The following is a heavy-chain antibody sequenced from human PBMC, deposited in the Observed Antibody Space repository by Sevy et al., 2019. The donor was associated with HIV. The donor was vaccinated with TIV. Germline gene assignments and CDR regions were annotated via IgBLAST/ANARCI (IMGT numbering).Heavy chain of an antibody. Sequence: GGSVRLSCSASEFTFSSYAMSWVRQAPGKGLEWVSSISGSGRFTYYADFVEGRFIISRDNSKNTLSVQMNSLRAEDTAVYYCAKGFCSGATCPRDYYYYGMDVWGQGTTVTVSS. CDR3: AKGFCSGATCPRDYYYYGMDV. J-gene: IGHJ6*02. CDR1: EFTFSSYA. D-gene: IGHD2-15*01. CDR2: ISGSGRFT. V-gene: IGHV3-23*01.